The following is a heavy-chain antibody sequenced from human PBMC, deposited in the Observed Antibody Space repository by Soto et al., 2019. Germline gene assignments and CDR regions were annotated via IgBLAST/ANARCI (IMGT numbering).Heavy chain of an antibody. J-gene: IGHJ4*02. V-gene: IGHV4-38-2*02. CDR1: GYGISTSSY. CDR3: TREWGPSYYYDSSGSNPDS. CDR2: INHRGNS. Sequence: SETLSLTCVVSGYGISTSSYWGWVRQAPGKGLEWIGAINHRGNSYYNSSLKSRVTMSVDTSRNQFSLSLTSVTAADTAIYYCTREWGPSYYYDSSGSNPDSWGQGTLVTVSS. D-gene: IGHD3-22*01.